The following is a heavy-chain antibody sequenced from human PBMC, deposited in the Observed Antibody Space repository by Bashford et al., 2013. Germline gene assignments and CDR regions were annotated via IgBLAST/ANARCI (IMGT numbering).Heavy chain of an antibody. D-gene: IGHD3-22*01. CDR2: FYYSGST. CDR3: ARDGGNYYERGYYFDY. Sequence: SETLSLTCTVSGGSISSCNCYWGWIRQPPGKGLEWIGSFYYSGSTYYNPSLKSRVTISVDTSKNQFSLKLSSVTAADTAVYYCARDGGNYYERGYYFDYWGQGTLVTVSS. V-gene: IGHV4-39*07. J-gene: IGHJ4*02. CDR1: GGSISSCNCY.